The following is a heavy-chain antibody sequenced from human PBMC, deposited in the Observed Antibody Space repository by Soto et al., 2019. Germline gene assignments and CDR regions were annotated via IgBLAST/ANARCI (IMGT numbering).Heavy chain of an antibody. Sequence: EVQLLESGGVLAQPGESLRLSCAASGFTFSSYAMSWVRQAPGKGLEWVSAISGSDNSTYYADSVKGRFTISRDNSKNTLYLQMSSLRADDTAVYYCAPMGVWGQGTTVTVSS. CDR2: ISGSDNST. V-gene: IGHV3-23*01. CDR3: APMGV. J-gene: IGHJ6*02. CDR1: GFTFSSYA.